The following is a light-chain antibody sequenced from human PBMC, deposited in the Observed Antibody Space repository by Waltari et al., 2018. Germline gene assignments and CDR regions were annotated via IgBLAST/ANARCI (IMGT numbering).Light chain of an antibody. V-gene: IGKV1-39*01. Sequence: DIQMTQSPSSLSASVGDRVRITCRASQTISKYLNWYQQKPGKAPKRLIYIASNLQGGVPSRFSGSGSGTDFTLTINSLQPEDFATYYCQQSYSTPQTFGQGTNVEIK. CDR3: QQSYSTPQT. CDR2: IAS. J-gene: IGKJ1*01. CDR1: QTISKY.